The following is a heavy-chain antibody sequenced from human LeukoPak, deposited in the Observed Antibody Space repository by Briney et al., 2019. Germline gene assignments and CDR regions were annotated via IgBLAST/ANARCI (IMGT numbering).Heavy chain of an antibody. V-gene: IGHV4-59*08. Sequence: SETLSLTCTVSGGSISSYYWSWIRQPPGKGLEWIGYIYYSGSTNYNPSLKSRVTISVDTSKNQFSLKLSSVTAADTAVYYCARSIAAAGTREFDYWGQGTLVTVSS. D-gene: IGHD6-13*01. CDR2: IYYSGST. CDR3: ARSIAAAGTREFDY. CDR1: GGSISSYY. J-gene: IGHJ4*02.